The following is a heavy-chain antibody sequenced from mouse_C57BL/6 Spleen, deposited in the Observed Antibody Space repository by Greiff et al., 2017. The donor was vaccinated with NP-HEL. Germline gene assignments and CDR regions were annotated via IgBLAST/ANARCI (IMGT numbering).Heavy chain of an antibody. J-gene: IGHJ4*01. V-gene: IGHV5-6*01. Sequence: EVMLVESGGDLVKPGGSLKLSCAASGFTFSSYGMSWVRQTPDKRLEWVATISSGGSYTYYPDSVKGRFTISRDNAKNTLYLQMSSLKSEDTAMYYCARHEEGYSNYGAMDYWGQGTSVTVSS. CDR3: ARHEEGYSNYGAMDY. CDR2: ISSGGSYT. CDR1: GFTFSSYG. D-gene: IGHD2-5*01.